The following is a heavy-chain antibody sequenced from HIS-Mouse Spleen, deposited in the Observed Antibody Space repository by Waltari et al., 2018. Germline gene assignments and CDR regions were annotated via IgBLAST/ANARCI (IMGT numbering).Heavy chain of an antibody. CDR2: IYYSGNT. D-gene: IGHD6-13*01. V-gene: IGHV4-39*07. CDR1: GRSISSSTYY. Sequence: QLQLQESGPGLVKPSETLSLTCTVSGRSISSSTYYWGWIRQPPGKGLEWIGSIYYSGNTYYNPSLKSRVTISVDTSKNQFSLKLSSVTAADTAVYYCAREIPYSSSWYDWYFDLWGRGTLVTVSS. CDR3: AREIPYSSSWYDWYFDL. J-gene: IGHJ2*01.